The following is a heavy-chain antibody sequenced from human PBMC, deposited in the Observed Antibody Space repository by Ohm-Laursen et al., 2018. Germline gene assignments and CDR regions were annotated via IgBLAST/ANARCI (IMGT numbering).Heavy chain of an antibody. D-gene: IGHD2-21*02. CDR1: GFTFSNYA. CDR2: ISRGSDTT. V-gene: IGHV3-23*01. CDR3: AKGGDGDY. Sequence: GSLRLSCTASGFTFSNYAMSWVRQAPGKGLEWVSAISRGSDTTYYADSVKGRFTISRDNSKNTLYLQMNSLRAEDTAVYHCAKGGDGDYWGQGTLVTVSS. J-gene: IGHJ4*02.